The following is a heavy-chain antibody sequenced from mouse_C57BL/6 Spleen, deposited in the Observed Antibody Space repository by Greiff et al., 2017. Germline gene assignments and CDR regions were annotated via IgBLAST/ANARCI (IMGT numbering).Heavy chain of an antibody. CDR3: ARQGYSKDYAMDY. V-gene: IGHV5-12*01. D-gene: IGHD2-5*01. Sequence: EVKLVESGGGLVQPGGSLTLSCAASGFTFSDYYMYWVRQTPEKRLEWVAYISNGGGSTYYPDTVKGRFTISRDNAKNTLYLQMSRLKSEDTAMYYCARQGYSKDYAMDYWGQGTSVTVSS. CDR1: GFTFSDYY. J-gene: IGHJ4*01. CDR2: ISNGGGST.